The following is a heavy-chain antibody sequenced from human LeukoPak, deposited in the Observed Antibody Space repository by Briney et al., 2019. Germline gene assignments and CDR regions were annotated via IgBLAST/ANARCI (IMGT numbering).Heavy chain of an antibody. CDR3: ARRNYGPGVWSEYFDY. V-gene: IGHV5-51*01. D-gene: IGHD3-10*02. Sequence: GESLKISCKGSGYSFTSYWIGWVRQMPGKGLEWMGIIYPGDSDTRYSPSFQGQVTISADKSVSTAYLQWSSLKASDTAMYYCARRNYGPGVWSEYFDYWGQGTLVTVSS. J-gene: IGHJ4*02. CDR1: GYSFTSYW. CDR2: IYPGDSDT.